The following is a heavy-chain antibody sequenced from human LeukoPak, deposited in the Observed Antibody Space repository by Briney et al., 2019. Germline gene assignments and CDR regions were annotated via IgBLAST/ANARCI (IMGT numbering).Heavy chain of an antibody. Sequence: SQTLSLTCAISGDSVSSNSAAWNWIRQSPSRGLEWLGRTYYRSKWYNDYAVSVQSRMTINADTSKNQFSLKLSSVTAADTAVYYCARGGVGAWEGAFDYWGQGTLVTVSS. CDR3: ARGGVGAWEGAFDY. D-gene: IGHD1-26*01. CDR1: GDSVSSNSAA. CDR2: TYYRSKWYN. J-gene: IGHJ4*02. V-gene: IGHV6-1*01.